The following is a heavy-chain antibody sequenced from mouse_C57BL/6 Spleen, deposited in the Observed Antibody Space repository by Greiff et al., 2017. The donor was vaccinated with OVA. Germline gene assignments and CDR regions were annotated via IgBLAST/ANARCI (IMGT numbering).Heavy chain of an antibody. V-gene: IGHV1-53*01. CDR2: INPSNGGT. CDR3: ARKSPHYYGSSYGDD. J-gene: IGHJ2*01. CDR1: GYTFTSYW. D-gene: IGHD1-1*01. Sequence: QVQLQQPGTELVQPGASVKLSCKASGYTFTSYWMPWVQQSPGHGLEWIGHINPSNGGTNYNEKFKSKATLPVDKSSSTAYLQLSRLTSEDSAVYYCARKSPHYYGSSYGDDWGQGTTLTVAS.